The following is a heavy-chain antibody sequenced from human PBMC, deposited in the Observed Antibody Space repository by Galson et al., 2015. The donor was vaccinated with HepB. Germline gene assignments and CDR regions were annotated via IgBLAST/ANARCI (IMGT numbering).Heavy chain of an antibody. Sequence: SVKVSCKASGYIFTSYGISWVRQAPGQGLEWMGWISAYNGNTNYAQKLQGRVTMTTDTSTTTAYMEMRSLRSDDTAVYYCARGLPFDILTGGTPHFDYCCQGTLVTVSS. CDR3: ARGLPFDILTGGTPHFDY. CDR2: ISAYNGNT. V-gene: IGHV1-18*04. J-gene: IGHJ4*02. D-gene: IGHD3-9*01. CDR1: GYIFTSYG.